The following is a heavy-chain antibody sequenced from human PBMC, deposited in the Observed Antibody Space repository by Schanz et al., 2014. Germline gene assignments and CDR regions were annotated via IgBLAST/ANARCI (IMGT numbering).Heavy chain of an antibody. Sequence: EVQLLESGGGLVQPGGSLRLSCAASGFTFSSYAMSWVRQAPGQGLEWVSAISGSGGSTYYADSVKGRFTISRDNSKNTLYLQMNGLNTEDTAMYYCVREGSTTPVAGLRSFDWFGKIDDWGQGALVTVSS. V-gene: IGHV3-23*01. CDR3: VREGSTTPVAGLRSFDWFGKIDD. CDR1: GFTFSSYA. D-gene: IGHD3-9*01. J-gene: IGHJ4*02. CDR2: ISGSGGST.